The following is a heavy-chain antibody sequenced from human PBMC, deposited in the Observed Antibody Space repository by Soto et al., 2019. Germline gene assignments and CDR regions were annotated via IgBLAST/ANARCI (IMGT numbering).Heavy chain of an antibody. V-gene: IGHV4-59*08. J-gene: IGHJ6*03. CDR1: GGSISSYY. CDR2: IYYSGST. D-gene: IGHD6-13*01. CDR3: ARRQGVTSSCPRYYYYYHMDV. Sequence: QVQLQESGPGLVKPSETLSLTCTVSGGSISSYYWSWIRQPPGKGLEWIGYIYYSGSTNYNPSLKSRVTISVDTSNNQFSLTLSSVTAADTAMYYCARRQGVTSSCPRYYYYYHMDVWGKGTTVTVSS.